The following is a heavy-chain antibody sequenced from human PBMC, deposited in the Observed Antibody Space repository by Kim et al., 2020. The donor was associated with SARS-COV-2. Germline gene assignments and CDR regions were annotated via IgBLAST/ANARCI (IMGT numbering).Heavy chain of an antibody. V-gene: IGHV1-3*01. Sequence: ASVKVSCKASGYTFTSYAMHWVRQAPGQRLEWMGWINAGNGNTKYSQKFQGRVTITRDTSASTAYMELRSLRSEDTAVYYCAMGWIQLWYDYWGQGTLVTVSS. J-gene: IGHJ4*02. D-gene: IGHD5-18*01. CDR1: GYTFTSYA. CDR2: INAGNGNT. CDR3: AMGWIQLWYDY.